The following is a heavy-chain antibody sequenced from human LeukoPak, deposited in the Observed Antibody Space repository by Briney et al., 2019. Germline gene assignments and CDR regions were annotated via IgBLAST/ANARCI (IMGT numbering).Heavy chain of an antibody. Sequence: GGSLRLSCAASGFTFSSYWMSWVRQAPGKGLEWVANIKQDGSEKYYVDSVKGRFTISRDNAKNSLYLQMNSLRAEDTAVYYCARDIRDPSGSYFDYWGQGTLVTVSS. CDR2: IKQDGSEK. V-gene: IGHV3-7*01. CDR3: ARDIRDPSGSYFDY. D-gene: IGHD1-26*01. CDR1: GFTFSSYW. J-gene: IGHJ4*02.